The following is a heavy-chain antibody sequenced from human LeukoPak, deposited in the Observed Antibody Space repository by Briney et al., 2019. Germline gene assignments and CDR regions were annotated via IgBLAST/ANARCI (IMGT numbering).Heavy chain of an antibody. J-gene: IGHJ4*02. CDR3: ARTAAAGVFFDY. Sequence: ASVKVSCKASGYTFTGYYMHWVRQAPGQGLEWMGRINPNSGGTNYAQKFQGRVTMTRDTSISTAYMELSRLRSDDTAVYYCARTAAAGVFFDYWGQGTLVTVSS. V-gene: IGHV1-2*06. D-gene: IGHD6-13*01. CDR2: INPNSGGT. CDR1: GYTFTGYY.